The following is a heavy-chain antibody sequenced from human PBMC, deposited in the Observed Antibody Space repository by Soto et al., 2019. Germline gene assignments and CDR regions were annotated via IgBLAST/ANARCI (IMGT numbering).Heavy chain of an antibody. V-gene: IGHV3-30*18. J-gene: IGHJ4*02. CDR2: ISYDGSNK. D-gene: IGHD6-13*01. CDR3: AKDHIGIAAAGLFDY. CDR1: GFTFSSYG. Sequence: GGSLRLSCSASGFTFSSYGMHWVRQAPGKGLEWVAVISYDGSNKYYADSVKGRFTISRDNSKNTLYLQMNSLRAEDTAVYFCAKDHIGIAAAGLFDYWGQGTLVTVSS.